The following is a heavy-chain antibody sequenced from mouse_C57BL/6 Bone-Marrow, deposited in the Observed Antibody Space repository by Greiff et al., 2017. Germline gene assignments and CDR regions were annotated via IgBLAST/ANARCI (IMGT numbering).Heavy chain of an antibody. CDR1: GFNIKEDY. D-gene: IGHD4-1*01. CDR3: TTSNWDDY. Sequence: EVQLQQSGAELVRPGASVKLSCTASGFNIKEDYMHWVKQRPEQGLEWIGWIDPENGDTEYASKFQGKATITADTSSNTAYLQLSSLTSEDTAVYYCTTSNWDDYWGQGTTLTVSS. J-gene: IGHJ2*01. V-gene: IGHV14-4*01. CDR2: IDPENGDT.